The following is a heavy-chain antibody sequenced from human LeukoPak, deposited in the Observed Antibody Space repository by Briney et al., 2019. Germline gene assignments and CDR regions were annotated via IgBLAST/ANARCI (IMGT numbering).Heavy chain of an antibody. CDR2: IYFSGST. J-gene: IGHJ4*02. CDR1: GGSISSYY. Sequence: PSETLSLTCTVSGGSISSYYWSWIRQPPGKGLEWIGYIYFSGSTNYNPSLKSRVTISVDTSKNQFSLKLSSVTAADTAVYYCALSIDCGGDCYSGDYWGQGTLVTVSS. CDR3: ALSIDCGGDCYSGDY. V-gene: IGHV4-59*12. D-gene: IGHD2-21*01.